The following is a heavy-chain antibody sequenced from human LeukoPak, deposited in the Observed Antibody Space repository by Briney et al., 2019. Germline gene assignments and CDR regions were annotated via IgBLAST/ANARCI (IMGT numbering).Heavy chain of an antibody. D-gene: IGHD4-17*01. CDR2: IYYSGTT. V-gene: IGHV4-61*05. CDR1: GAFISSSSYY. Sequence: SETLSLTCTVSGAFISSSSYYWDWTREPPGKGLEWIGHIYYSGTTNYNSSLKSRVTISVDTSRNQFSLKLSSVTAAETAVYYCARVGTTERYYYYGMDVWGQGTTVTVSS. CDR3: ARVGTTERYYYYGMDV. J-gene: IGHJ6*01.